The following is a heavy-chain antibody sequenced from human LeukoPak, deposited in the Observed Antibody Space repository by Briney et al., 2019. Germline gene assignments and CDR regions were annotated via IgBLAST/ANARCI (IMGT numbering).Heavy chain of an antibody. V-gene: IGHV3-66*01. D-gene: IGHD1-26*01. CDR3: ARGVGAPFFDY. CDR2: IYSGGST. Sequence: GGSLRLSCAASGFTVSSNYMGWVRQAPGKGLEWVSVIYSGGSTYYADSVKGRFTISRDNSKNTLYLQMNSLRAEDTAVYYCARGVGAPFFDYWGQGTLVTVSS. CDR1: GFTVSSNY. J-gene: IGHJ4*02.